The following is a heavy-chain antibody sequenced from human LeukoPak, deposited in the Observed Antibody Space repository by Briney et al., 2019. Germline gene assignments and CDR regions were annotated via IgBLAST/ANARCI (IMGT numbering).Heavy chain of an antibody. CDR2: IIPIFGTA. CDR3: ARDRVVVAAQHSYGMDV. D-gene: IGHD2-15*01. V-gene: IGHV1-69*13. CDR1: GGTFSSYA. J-gene: IGHJ6*02. Sequence: SVKVSCKASGGTFSSYAISWVRQAPGQGLEWMGGIIPIFGTANYAQKFQGRVTITADESTSTAYMELSSLRSEDTAVYYCARDRVVVAAQHSYGMDVWGQGTTVTVSS.